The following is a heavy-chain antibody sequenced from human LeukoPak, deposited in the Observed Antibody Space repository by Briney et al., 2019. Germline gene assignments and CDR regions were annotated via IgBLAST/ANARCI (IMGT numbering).Heavy chain of an antibody. D-gene: IGHD3-10*01. J-gene: IGHJ5*02. V-gene: IGHV3-23*01. CDR1: GFTFSSYA. CDR2: ISGSGGST. CDR3: ARTQQSKDYYGSGSYSVDP. Sequence: PGGSLRLSCAASGFTFSSYAMSWVRQAPGKGLEWVSAISGSGGSTYYADSVKGRFTISRDNSKNTLYLQMNSLRAEDTAVYYCARTQQSKDYYGSGSYSVDPWGQGTLVTVSS.